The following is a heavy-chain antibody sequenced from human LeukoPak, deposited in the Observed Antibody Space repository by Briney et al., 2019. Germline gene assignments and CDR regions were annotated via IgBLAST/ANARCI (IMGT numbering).Heavy chain of an antibody. CDR1: GFTFSSYG. CDR3: AKEETYNAFDI. CDR2: TSYDGSDK. J-gene: IGHJ3*02. D-gene: IGHD2-2*02. Sequence: PGGSLRLSCAASGFTFSSYGMHWVRQAPGKGLEWVAGTSYDGSDKYYADSVKGRFTISRDNSKNTLYLQMSSLRAEDTAVYYCAKEETYNAFDIWGQGTMVTVSS. V-gene: IGHV3-30*18.